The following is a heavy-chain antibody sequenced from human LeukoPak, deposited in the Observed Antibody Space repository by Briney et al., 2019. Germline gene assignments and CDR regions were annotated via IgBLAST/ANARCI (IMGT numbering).Heavy chain of an antibody. CDR2: ISVYNGNT. CDR1: GYSFSSYG. D-gene: IGHD6-19*01. V-gene: IGHV1-18*01. CDR3: ARDQTWDSSGWYEDY. Sequence: ASVKVSCNASGYSFSSYGISWARQPPAEGLEWMGWISVYNGNTNYAQKVQCRVTMTTDTSTSTAYMELRSLRSDDTAVYYCARDQTWDSSGWYEDYWGQGTLVTVSS. J-gene: IGHJ4*02.